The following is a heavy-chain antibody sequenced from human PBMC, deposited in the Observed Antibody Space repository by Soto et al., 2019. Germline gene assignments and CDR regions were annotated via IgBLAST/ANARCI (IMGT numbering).Heavy chain of an antibody. CDR2: VIPLYNTS. CDR3: SRGSSMTAVTVFEH. V-gene: IGHV1-69*01. D-gene: IGHD4-17*01. J-gene: IGHJ5*02. CDR1: GGTFNSYS. Sequence: QVQLEQSGPEVKRPGSSVKVSCKASGGTFNSYSVNWVRQAPGQGLEWIGGVIPLYNTSNYALKFQGRVTITADQSTSTVYMSLSRLRSDDTAVYFCSRGSSMTAVTVFEHWGQGTLVTVSS.